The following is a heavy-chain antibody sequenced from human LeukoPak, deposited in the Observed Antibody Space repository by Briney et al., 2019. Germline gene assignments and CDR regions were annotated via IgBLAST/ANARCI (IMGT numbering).Heavy chain of an antibody. V-gene: IGHV3-53*01. CDR1: GFTVSSNY. J-gene: IGHJ4*02. Sequence: GGSLRLSCAASGFTVSSNYMSWVRQAPGKGLEWVSVIYSGGSTYYADSVKGRFTISRDNSKNTLYLQVNSLRAEDTAVYYCARGGTIDEYSSSSGGYFDYWGQGTLVTVSS. CDR3: ARGGTIDEYSSSSGGYFDY. D-gene: IGHD6-6*01. CDR2: IYSGGST.